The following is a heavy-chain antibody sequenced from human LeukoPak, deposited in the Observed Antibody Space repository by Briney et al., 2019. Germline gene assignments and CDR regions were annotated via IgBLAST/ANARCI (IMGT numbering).Heavy chain of an antibody. J-gene: IGHJ4*02. CDR3: ARVYDFWSGTTPPGFDY. D-gene: IGHD3-3*01. Sequence: GGSLRLSCAASGFTFSSYSMNWVRQAPGKGLEWVSSISSSSSYIYYADSVKGRFTISRDNAKNSLYLQMNSLRAEDTAVYYCARVYDFWSGTTPPGFDYWGQGTLVTVSS. CDR2: ISSSSSYI. V-gene: IGHV3-21*01. CDR1: GFTFSSYS.